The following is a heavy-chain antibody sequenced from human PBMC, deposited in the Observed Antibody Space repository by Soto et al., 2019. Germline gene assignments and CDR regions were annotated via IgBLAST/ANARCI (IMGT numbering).Heavy chain of an antibody. D-gene: IGHD3-10*01. CDR1: GFTVSTYY. Sequence: EVQLVESGGGLVQPGGSLRLSCAASGFTVSTYYMNWVRQAPGEGLEWVSVVYSGGTTYYADSVRGRFTISRDNSKSTLFLQTNCLRAEHTTVYYCARGRSASSDFDSWGQGTLVTVSS. V-gene: IGHV3-66*01. J-gene: IGHJ4*02. CDR2: VYSGGTT. CDR3: ARGRSASSDFDS.